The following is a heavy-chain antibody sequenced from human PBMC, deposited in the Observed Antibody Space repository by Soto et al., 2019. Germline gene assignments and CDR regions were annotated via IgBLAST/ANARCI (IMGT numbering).Heavy chain of an antibody. V-gene: IGHV3-23*01. CDR1: GFTFSSYA. D-gene: IGHD3-10*01. Sequence: GGSLRLSCAASGFTFSSYAMSSVRQAPGKGLEWVSAISGSGGSTYYADSVKGRFTISRDNSKNTLYLQMNSLRAEDTAVYYCAKDSVLLWFGDPAYYFDYWGQGTLDTVSS. CDR2: ISGSGGST. CDR3: AKDSVLLWFGDPAYYFDY. J-gene: IGHJ4*02.